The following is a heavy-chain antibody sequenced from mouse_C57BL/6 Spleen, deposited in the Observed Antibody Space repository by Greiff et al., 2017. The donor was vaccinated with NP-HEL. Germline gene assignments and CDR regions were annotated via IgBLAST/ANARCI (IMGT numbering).Heavy chain of an antibody. CDR1: GYTFTSYW. D-gene: IGHD1-1*01. V-gene: IGHV1-7*01. J-gene: IGHJ4*01. CDR3: ARENYGSSYAMDY. CDR2: INPSSGYT. Sequence: QVQLQQSGAELAKPGASVKLSCKASGYTFTSYWMHWVKQRPGQGLEWIGYINPSSGYTKYNQKFKDKATLTADKSSSTAYMQLSSLTYEDSAVYYCARENYGSSYAMDYWGQGTSLTVSS.